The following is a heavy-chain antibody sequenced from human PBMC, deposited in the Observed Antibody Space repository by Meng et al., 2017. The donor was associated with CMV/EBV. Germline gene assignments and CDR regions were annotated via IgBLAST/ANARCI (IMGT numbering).Heavy chain of an antibody. CDR2: IRYDGSNK. V-gene: IGHV3-30*02. CDR3: AREGGVVVPAAIEHYYYYYGMDV. J-gene: IGHJ6*02. D-gene: IGHD2-2*02. CDR1: GFTFSSYG. Sequence: GGSLRPSCAASGFTFSSYGMHWVRQAPGKGLEWVAFIRYDGSNKYYADSVKGRFTISRDNSKNTLYLQMNSLRAEDTAVYYCAREGGVVVPAAIEHYYYYYGMDVWGQGTTVTVSS.